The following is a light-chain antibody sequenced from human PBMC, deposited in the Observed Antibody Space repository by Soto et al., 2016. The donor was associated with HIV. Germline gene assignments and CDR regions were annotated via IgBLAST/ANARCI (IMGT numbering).Light chain of an antibody. CDR1: QSISSW. Sequence: DIQMTQSPSTLSASVGDRVTITCRASQSISSWLAWYQQKPGKAPKLLIYKASSLESGVPSRFSGSGSGTEFTLTISSLQPDDFATYYCQQYNSYSPEDTFGQGTQAGDQT. CDR3: QQYNSYSPEDT. J-gene: IGKJ2*01. CDR2: KAS. V-gene: IGKV1-5*03.